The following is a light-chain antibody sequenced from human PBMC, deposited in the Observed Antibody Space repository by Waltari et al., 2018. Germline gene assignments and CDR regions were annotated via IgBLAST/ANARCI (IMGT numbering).Light chain of an antibody. J-gene: IGKJ3*01. Sequence: DIQMTQSPSTLSASVGDRVTITCRASQSIRTWLAWYQQKPGKAPKLLIYDVSDLQSGVPSRFSGSGSGTEFTLTISSLQPEDVAVYYCQQYYDTPVTFGPGTKVDIK. CDR2: DVS. CDR1: QSIRTW. V-gene: IGKV1-5*01. CDR3: QQYYDTPVT.